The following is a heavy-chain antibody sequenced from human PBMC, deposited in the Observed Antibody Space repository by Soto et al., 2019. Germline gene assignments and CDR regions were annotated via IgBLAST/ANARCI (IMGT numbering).Heavy chain of an antibody. CDR2: INPEDGET. V-gene: IGHV1-24*01. J-gene: IGHJ3*02. CDR3: AGFWRRYCSGGSCFIFSHASKAFDI. Sequence: GASVKVSCKVSGYTFTGYYMHWVRQAPGQGLEWMGVINPEDGETIYAQKFQGRVTMTEDTSTDTAYMELSSLRSEDTAVYYCAGFWRRYCSGGSCFIFSHASKAFDIRGQGTMVTGS. CDR1: GYTFTGYY. D-gene: IGHD2-15*01.